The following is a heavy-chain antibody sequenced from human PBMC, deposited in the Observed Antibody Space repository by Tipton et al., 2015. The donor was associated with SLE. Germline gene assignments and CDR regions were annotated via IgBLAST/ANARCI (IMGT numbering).Heavy chain of an antibody. Sequence: SLRLSCAASGFTFSSYAMHWVRQAPGKGLEWVAVISYDGSNKYYADSVKGRFTISRDNSKNTLYLQMNSLRAEDTAVYYCARERVPAAIAYWGQGTLVTVSS. V-gene: IGHV3-30-3*01. CDR3: ARERVPAAIAY. D-gene: IGHD2-2*01. CDR2: ISYDGSNK. CDR1: GFTFSSYA. J-gene: IGHJ4*02.